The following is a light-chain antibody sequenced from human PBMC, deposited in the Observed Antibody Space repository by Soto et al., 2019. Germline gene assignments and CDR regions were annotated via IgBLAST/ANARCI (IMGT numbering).Light chain of an antibody. Sequence: QAVLTQPASVSGSPGQSITISCSGTSSDIGAYDHVAWFQQFPGKTPKLIIYSVSNRPSGVSYRFSGSKSGNTASLTISGLKAEDEADYYCISYTVSRSYVFGTGTKLSVL. CDR2: SVS. J-gene: IGLJ1*01. V-gene: IGLV2-14*01. CDR1: SSDIGAYDH. CDR3: ISYTVSRSYV.